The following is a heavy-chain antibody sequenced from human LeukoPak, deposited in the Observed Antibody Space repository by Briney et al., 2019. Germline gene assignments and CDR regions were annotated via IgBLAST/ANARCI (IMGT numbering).Heavy chain of an antibody. CDR2: IKSKTDGGTT. Sequence: PGGSLRLSCAASGFTFTNAWMNWVRQAPGKGLEWVGRIKSKTDGGTTDYAAPVKGRFTISRDDSKNTLYLQMNSLKTEDTAVYYCTTTPTKYYDFCSAYNDYWGQGTLVTVSS. J-gene: IGHJ4*02. D-gene: IGHD3-3*01. V-gene: IGHV3-15*07. CDR1: GFTFTNAW. CDR3: TTTPTKYYDFCSAYNDY.